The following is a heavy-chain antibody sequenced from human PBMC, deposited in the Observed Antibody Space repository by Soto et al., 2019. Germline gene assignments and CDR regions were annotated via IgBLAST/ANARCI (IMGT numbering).Heavy chain of an antibody. CDR3: ARVGYCSSTSCQAYAFDI. J-gene: IGHJ3*02. Sequence: GGSLRLSCAASGFTVSSNYMSWVRQAPGKGLEWVSVIYSGGSTYYADSVKGRFTISRDNSKNTLYLQMNSLRAEDTAVYYCARVGYCSSTSCQAYAFDIWGQGTMVTVSS. V-gene: IGHV3-66*01. CDR2: IYSGGST. D-gene: IGHD2-2*03. CDR1: GFTVSSNY.